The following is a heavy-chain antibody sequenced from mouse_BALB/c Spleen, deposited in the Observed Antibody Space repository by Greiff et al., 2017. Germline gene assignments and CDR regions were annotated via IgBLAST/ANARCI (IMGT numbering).Heavy chain of an antibody. Sequence: VKVVESGPGLVQPSQSLSITCTVSGFSLTSYGVHWVRQSPGKGLEWLGVIWSGGSTDYNAAFISRLSISKDNSKSQVFFKMNSLQANDTAIYYCARNPYYSRRGAMDYWGQGTSVTVSS. CDR2: IWSGGST. V-gene: IGHV2-2*02. D-gene: IGHD2-12*01. CDR3: ARNPYYSRRGAMDY. J-gene: IGHJ4*01. CDR1: GFSLTSYG.